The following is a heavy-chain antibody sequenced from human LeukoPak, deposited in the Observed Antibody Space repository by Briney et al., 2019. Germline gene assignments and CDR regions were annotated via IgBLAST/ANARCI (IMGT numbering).Heavy chain of an antibody. Sequence: PGGSLRFSCAASGFTFSSYGMSWVRQAPGKGLEWASGLSGSGSNTYYADSVKGRFTISRDNSKNTLYLQMNGLRAEDTAIYYCARAVYTGGYGGFYFDYWGQGTLVTVSS. CDR1: GFTFSSYG. V-gene: IGHV3-23*01. CDR3: ARAVYTGGYGGFYFDY. J-gene: IGHJ4*02. D-gene: IGHD1-26*01. CDR2: LSGSGSNT.